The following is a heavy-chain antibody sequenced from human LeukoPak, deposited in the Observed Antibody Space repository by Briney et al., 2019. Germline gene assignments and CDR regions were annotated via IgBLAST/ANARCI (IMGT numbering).Heavy chain of an antibody. D-gene: IGHD3-10*01. J-gene: IGHJ4*02. V-gene: IGHV4-59*01. Sequence: SETLSLTCTVSGGSISSYYWSWIRQPPGKGLEWIGYIYYSGSTNYNPSLKSRVTISVDTSKNQFSLKLSSVTAADTAVYYCARSVYYYGSGSYVDYWGQGTLVTVSS. CDR3: ARSVYYYGSGSYVDY. CDR2: IYYSGST. CDR1: GGSISSYY.